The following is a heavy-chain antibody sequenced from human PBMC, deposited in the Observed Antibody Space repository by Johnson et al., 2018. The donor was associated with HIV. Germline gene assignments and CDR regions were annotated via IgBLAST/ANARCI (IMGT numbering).Heavy chain of an antibody. V-gene: IGHV3-9*01. J-gene: IGHJ3*02. CDR1: GFTFDNFA. CDR3: ARGFDAFDM. Sequence: EVQLVESGGGLVQPGGSLRLSCAVSGFTFDNFAMHWVRQAPGKGLEWVSSISWDSGTIGYADSVKGRFTISRDNAKISLYLQMDSLRAEDTAVYYCARGFDAFDMWGQGTMVTVSS. CDR2: ISWDSGTI.